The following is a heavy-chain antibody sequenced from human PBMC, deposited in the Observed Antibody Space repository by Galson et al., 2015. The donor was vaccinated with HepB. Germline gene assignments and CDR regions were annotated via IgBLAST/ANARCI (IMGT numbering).Heavy chain of an antibody. J-gene: IGHJ6*02. CDR1: GFTFSSYA. CDR3: ARDRPGWSSSWVRGYYYGMDV. CDR2: ISYDGSNK. D-gene: IGHD6-13*01. Sequence: SLRLSCAASGFTFSSYAMHWVRQAPGKGLEWVAVISYDGSNKYYADSVKGRFTISRDNSKNTLYLQMNSLRAEDTAVYYCARDRPGWSSSWVRGYYYGMDVWGQGTTVTVSS. V-gene: IGHV3-30*04.